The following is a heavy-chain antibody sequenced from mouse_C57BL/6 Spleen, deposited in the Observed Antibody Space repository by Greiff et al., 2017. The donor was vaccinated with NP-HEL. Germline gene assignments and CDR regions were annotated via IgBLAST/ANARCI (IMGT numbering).Heavy chain of an antibody. CDR2: ISYDGSN. CDR3: ARESNLYWYFDV. J-gene: IGHJ1*03. D-gene: IGHD2-5*01. Sequence: ESGPGLVKPSQSLSLTCSVTGYSIASGYYWNWIRQFPGNKLEWMGYISYDGSNNYNPSLKNRTSITRDTSKNQFFLKLNSVTTEDPATYYCARESNLYWYFDVWGTGTTVTVSS. CDR1: GYSIASGYY. V-gene: IGHV3-6*01.